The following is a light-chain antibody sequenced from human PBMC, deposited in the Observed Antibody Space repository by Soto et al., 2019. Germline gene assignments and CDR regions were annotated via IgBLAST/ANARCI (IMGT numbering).Light chain of an antibody. CDR1: QDISNY. CDR3: QQYDNLALT. J-gene: IGKJ5*01. CDR2: DAS. V-gene: IGKV1-33*01. Sequence: DIQMTQSPSSLSASVGDRVTITCQASQDISNYLNWYQQKPGKPPTLLIYDASNLETGVLSRFSGSGSGTDFTFTISSLQPEDIATYYCQQYDNLALTFGQGTRLEIK.